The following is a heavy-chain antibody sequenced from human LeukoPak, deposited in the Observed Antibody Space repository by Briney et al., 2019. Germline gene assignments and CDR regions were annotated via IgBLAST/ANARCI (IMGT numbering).Heavy chain of an antibody. CDR1: GFTFDDYA. Sequence: GGSLRLFCAASGFTFDDYAMHWVRQALGRGLEGVSLISGDSGSTYYADSVKRRFTISRDNNKNSLYLQMNRLRNDDTALYYCAKDTEGYTYGYYNCGMDVWGQRTTVTVSS. CDR3: AKDTEGYTYGYYNCGMDV. V-gene: IGHV3-43*02. D-gene: IGHD5-18*01. J-gene: IGHJ6*02. CDR2: ISGDSGST.